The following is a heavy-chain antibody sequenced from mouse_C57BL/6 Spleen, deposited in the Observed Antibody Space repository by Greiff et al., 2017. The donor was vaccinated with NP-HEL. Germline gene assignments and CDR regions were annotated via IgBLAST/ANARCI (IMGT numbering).Heavy chain of an antibody. CDR1: GFTFSSYG. D-gene: IGHD1-1*01. CDR2: ISSGGSYT. V-gene: IGHV5-6*01. CDR3: ARQNYYGSSWYAMDY. Sequence: EVQLEESGGDLVKPGGSLKLSCAASGFTFSSYGMSWVRQTPDKRLEWVATISSGGSYTYYPDSVKGRFTISRDNAKNTLYLQMSSLKSEDTAVYYCARQNYYGSSWYAMDYWGQGTSVTVSS. J-gene: IGHJ4*01.